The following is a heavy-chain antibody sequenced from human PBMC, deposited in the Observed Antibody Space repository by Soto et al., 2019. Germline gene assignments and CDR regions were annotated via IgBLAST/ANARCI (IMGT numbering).Heavy chain of an antibody. CDR1: GFTFRSYA. CDR3: AKWPFTYLPGYAPFDL. V-gene: IGHV3-23*01. Sequence: PGGSLRLSCIGSGFTFRSYAISWVRQAPGKGLEWVAGISGSGDITYSADSVRGRFIISRDNSQNTLYLQMDSLRVEDTAVYYCAKWPFTYLPGYAPFDLWGQGTRVTVSS. J-gene: IGHJ4*02. D-gene: IGHD1-1*01. CDR2: ISGSGDIT.